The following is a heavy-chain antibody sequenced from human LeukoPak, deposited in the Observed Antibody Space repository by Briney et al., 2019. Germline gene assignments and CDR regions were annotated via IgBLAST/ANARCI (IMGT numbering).Heavy chain of an antibody. CDR1: GYTFSSYV. V-gene: IGHV7-4-1*02. Sequence: ASVKVSCKASGYTFSSYVMNWVRQAPGQGLEWMGWIKTNTGNPTYAQGFTGRFVFSLDTSVSTAYLQISSLKAEDTAVYYCARSGAPLYYYYMDAWGKGTTVTVSS. J-gene: IGHJ6*03. CDR3: ARSGAPLYYYYMDA. D-gene: IGHD3-10*01. CDR2: IKTNTGNP.